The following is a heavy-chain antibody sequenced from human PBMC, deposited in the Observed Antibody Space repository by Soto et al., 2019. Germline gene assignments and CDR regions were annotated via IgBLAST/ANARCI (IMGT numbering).Heavy chain of an antibody. V-gene: IGHV3-20*01. D-gene: IGHD2-15*01. CDR2: INWNGGST. CDR1: GFTFDDYG. CDR3: ARGGYCSGGSCSLFDY. J-gene: IGHJ4*02. Sequence: EVQLVESGGGVVRPGGSLRLSCAASGFTFDDYGMSWVRQAPGKGLEWVSGINWNGGSTGYADSVKGRFTISRDNAKNSLYLQMNSLRAEDTAMYHCARGGYCSGGSCSLFDYWGQGTLVTVSS.